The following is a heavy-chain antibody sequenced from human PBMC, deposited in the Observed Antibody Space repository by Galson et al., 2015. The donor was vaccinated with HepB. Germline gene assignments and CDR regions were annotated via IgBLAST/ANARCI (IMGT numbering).Heavy chain of an antibody. CDR1: GFTFSSYA. V-gene: IGHV3-30-3*01. Sequence: SLRLSCAASGFTFSSYAMHWVRQAPGKGLEWVAVISSDGSNKYYADSVRGRFTISRDNSKNTLFLQMNSLRPEDTAVYYCARDSGTAILTQHDAFDVWGQGTMVTVSS. D-gene: IGHD2-21*02. CDR3: ARDSGTAILTQHDAFDV. J-gene: IGHJ3*01. CDR2: ISSDGSNK.